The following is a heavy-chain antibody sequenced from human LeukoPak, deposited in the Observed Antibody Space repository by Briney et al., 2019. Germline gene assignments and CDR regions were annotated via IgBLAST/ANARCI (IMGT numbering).Heavy chain of an antibody. J-gene: IGHJ4*02. Sequence: SETLSLTCTVSGGSISSYYWSWIRQPPGKGLEWIGYIYYSGSTNYNPSLKSRVTISVDTSKNQFSLKPSSVTAADTAVYYCARKRTGDQGYYFDYWGQGTLVTVSS. CDR2: IYYSGST. V-gene: IGHV4-59*01. CDR1: GGSISSYY. CDR3: ARKRTGDQGYYFDY. D-gene: IGHD1-1*01.